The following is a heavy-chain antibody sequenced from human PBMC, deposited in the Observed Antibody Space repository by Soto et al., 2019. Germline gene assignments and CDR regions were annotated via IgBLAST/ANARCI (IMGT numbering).Heavy chain of an antibody. Sequence: ASVKVSCKASGFTFTSSAVQWVRQARGQRLEWIGWIVVGSGNTNYAQKFQERVTITRDMSTSTAYMELSSLRSEDTAVYYCAAGGTVTTLARYYYYYYGMDVWGQGTTVTVSS. CDR1: GFTFTSSA. V-gene: IGHV1-58*01. CDR3: AAGGTVTTLARYYYYYYGMDV. CDR2: IVVGSGNT. J-gene: IGHJ6*02. D-gene: IGHD4-17*01.